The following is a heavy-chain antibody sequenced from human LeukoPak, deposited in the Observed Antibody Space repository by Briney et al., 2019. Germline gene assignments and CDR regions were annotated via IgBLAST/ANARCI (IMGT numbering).Heavy chain of an antibody. CDR3: ARCESSNWHYRLLDY. D-gene: IGHD6-13*01. CDR2: ISSSGSTV. Sequence: PGGSLRLSCAASGFTFSSYEMNWVRQAPGKGLEWVSYISSSGSTVYYADSLKGRFTISRDNAKNSLYLQMNSLRAEDTAVYYCARCESSNWHYRLLDYWGQGTLVTVSS. CDR1: GFTFSSYE. J-gene: IGHJ4*02. V-gene: IGHV3-48*03.